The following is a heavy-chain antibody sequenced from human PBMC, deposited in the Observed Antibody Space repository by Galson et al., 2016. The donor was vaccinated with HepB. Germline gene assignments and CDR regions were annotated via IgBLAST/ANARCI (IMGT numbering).Heavy chain of an antibody. D-gene: IGHD6-19*01. CDR2: IDGPTPNT. J-gene: IGHJ4*02. CDR3: ATWLSHHFDY. V-gene: IGHV3-23*01. CDR1: GFTFRHYA. Sequence: LSCAASGFTFRHYALSWVRQAPGKGLEWVSHIDGPTPNTHYADSVRGRFSIYRDNSRDTLYLQMDSLTAEDSAIYYCATWLSHHFDYWGQGTLVTVSS.